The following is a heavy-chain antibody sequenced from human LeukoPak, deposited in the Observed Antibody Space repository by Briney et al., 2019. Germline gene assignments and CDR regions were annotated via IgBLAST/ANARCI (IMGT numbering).Heavy chain of an antibody. CDR3: ATARGYSYGYGVH. CDR1: GGSISSSSYY. CDR2: IYYSGST. J-gene: IGHJ4*02. Sequence: PSETLSLTCTVSGGSISSSSYYWGWIRPPPGKGLEWIGSIYYSGSTYYNPSLKSRVTISVDMSKNQFSLKLSSVTAADTAVYYCATARGYSYGYGVHWGQGTLVTVSS. D-gene: IGHD5-18*01. V-gene: IGHV4-39*01.